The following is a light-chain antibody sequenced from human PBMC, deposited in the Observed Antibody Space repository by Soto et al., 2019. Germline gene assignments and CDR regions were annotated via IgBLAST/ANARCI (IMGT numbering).Light chain of an antibody. V-gene: IGKV1-27*01. Sequence: DFQMTQSPSFLSASVGDRVTITCRASQAIRNNLAWYQQKPGKLPHLLIYSASTLHSGVPSRFSGSGSGTEFILTISSLQPEDVGTYYCQKCDAAPFPFGHGTTVDIK. CDR1: QAIRNN. J-gene: IGKJ3*01. CDR2: SAS. CDR3: QKCDAAPFP.